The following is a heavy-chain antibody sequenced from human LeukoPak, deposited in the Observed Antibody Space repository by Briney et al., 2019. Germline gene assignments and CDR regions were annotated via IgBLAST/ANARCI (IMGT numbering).Heavy chain of an antibody. CDR1: GFTFDDYA. J-gene: IGHJ4*02. V-gene: IGHV3-9*01. D-gene: IGHD5-18*01. CDR3: TKSRGYSYVSHFDY. CDR2: ISWNSGSI. Sequence: GGSLRLSCAASGFTFDDYAMHWVRQAPGKGLEWVSGISWNSGSIGYADSVKGRFTISRDNAKNSLYLQMNSLRPEDTALYYCTKSRGYSYVSHFDYWGQGTLVTVSS.